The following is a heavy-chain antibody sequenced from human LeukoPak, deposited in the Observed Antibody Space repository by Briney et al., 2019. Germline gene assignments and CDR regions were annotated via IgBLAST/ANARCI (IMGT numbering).Heavy chain of an antibody. J-gene: IGHJ4*02. CDR2: MYPGDSDT. CDR1: GYSFTSYW. D-gene: IGHD3-16*01. CDR3: FGGPRGYYFDY. Sequence: GESLKISWKGSGYSFTSYWIGWVRQMPGKGLEWMGIMYPGDSDTRYSPSFQGQVTISHDKSISTAYLQWRSLKASDTAMYYCFGGPRGYYFDYWGQGTLVTVSS. V-gene: IGHV5-51*01.